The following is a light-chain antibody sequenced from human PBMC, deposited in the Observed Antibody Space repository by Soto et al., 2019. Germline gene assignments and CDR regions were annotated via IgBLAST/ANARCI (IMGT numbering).Light chain of an antibody. CDR1: SSNIGSYT. CDR2: SNN. Sequence: QSVLTQPPSASGTPGQRVTISCSGSSSNIGSYTVNWYQQLPGTAPKLLIYSNNQRPSGVPDRFSGSKSGTSVSLAISGLQSEDEADYYCAAWDDSLNGVVFDGGTKLTVL. J-gene: IGLJ2*01. V-gene: IGLV1-44*01. CDR3: AAWDDSLNGVV.